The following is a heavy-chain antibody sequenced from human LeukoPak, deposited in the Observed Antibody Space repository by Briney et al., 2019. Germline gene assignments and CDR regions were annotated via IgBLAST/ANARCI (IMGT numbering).Heavy chain of an antibody. V-gene: IGHV1-18*01. CDR3: ARDDPSERGGYYGMDV. Sequence: ASVKVSCKASGYTFTSYGISWVRQAPGQGLEWMGWISAYDGNTNYAQRLQGRVTMTTDTSTSTAYMELRSLRSDDTAVYYCARDDPSERGGYYGMDVWGQGTTVTVSS. CDR1: GYTFTSYG. D-gene: IGHD3-16*01. CDR2: ISAYDGNT. J-gene: IGHJ6*02.